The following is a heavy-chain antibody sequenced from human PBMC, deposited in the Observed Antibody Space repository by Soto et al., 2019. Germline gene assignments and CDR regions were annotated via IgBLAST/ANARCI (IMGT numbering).Heavy chain of an antibody. CDR1: GFTFRNSR. J-gene: IGHJ4*02. CDR2: SKTWDASTTAT. D-gene: IGHD2-21*02. Sequence: PGGSLRRSCSASGFTFRNSRMNWVRQAPGRGLERIAHSKTWDASTTATYYADSVKGRLTISRDDAKNSLFLEMTSLRGDDTAVYFCARQVYTVVTPFDYWGQGPPVTVSS. CDR3: ARQVYTVVTPFDY. V-gene: IGHV3-48*01.